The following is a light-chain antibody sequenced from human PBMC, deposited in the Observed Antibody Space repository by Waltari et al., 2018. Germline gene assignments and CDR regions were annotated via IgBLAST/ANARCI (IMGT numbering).Light chain of an antibody. CDR1: NSHLGSQN. J-gene: IGLJ3*02. CDR3: AAWDDSLNGWV. CDR2: SND. Sequence: QSALTQPPSASGTPGPRVTMSCSGSNSHLGSQNVNWYQQFPGTAPKLLIYSNDQRPSGVPDRVSGSKSGTSASLAISGLQSEDEADYYCAAWDDSLNGWVFGGGTKLTVL. V-gene: IGLV1-44*01.